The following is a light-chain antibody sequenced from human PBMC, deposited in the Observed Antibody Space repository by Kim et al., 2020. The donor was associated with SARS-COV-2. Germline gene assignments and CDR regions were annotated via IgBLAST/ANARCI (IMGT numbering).Light chain of an antibody. V-gene: IGLV4-69*01. Sequence: SVKHTCTLSTGHNNYAIAWLQQQPGKGPRYLMRLYSDGRHTKGDGIPDRFSGSTSGSEYSLTISSLQSEDEADYYCQTWGSGIAVFGGGTQLTVL. CDR1: TGHNNYA. CDR2: LYSDGRH. J-gene: IGLJ2*01. CDR3: QTWGSGIAV.